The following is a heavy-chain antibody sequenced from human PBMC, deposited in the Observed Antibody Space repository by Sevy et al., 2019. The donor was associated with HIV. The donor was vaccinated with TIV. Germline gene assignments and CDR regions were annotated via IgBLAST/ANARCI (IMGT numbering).Heavy chain of an antibody. Sequence: ASVKVSCKASGYTFTGYYMHWVRQAPGQGLEWMGWINPNSGGTNYAQKFQGRVTMTRDTSISTAYMELSRLRSDDTAVYYCARDRKEAVADLDYWGQGTLVTVSS. D-gene: IGHD6-19*01. V-gene: IGHV1-2*02. CDR1: GYTFTGYY. CDR2: INPNSGGT. CDR3: ARDRKEAVADLDY. J-gene: IGHJ4*02.